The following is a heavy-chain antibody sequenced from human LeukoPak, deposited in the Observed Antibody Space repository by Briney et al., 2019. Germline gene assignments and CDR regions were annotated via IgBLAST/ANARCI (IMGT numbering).Heavy chain of an antibody. D-gene: IGHD3-16*02. CDR1: GFTFSSYW. Sequence: WGSLRLSCSASGFTFSSYWLIWVRQAPGKGLEGVANIKQDGSEKYYVDSGKGRFTISRDNAKNSLYLQMNSLRAEDTAVYYCAREGGVIVLDYWGQGTLVTVSS. CDR2: IKQDGSEK. CDR3: AREGGVIVLDY. V-gene: IGHV3-7*01. J-gene: IGHJ4*02.